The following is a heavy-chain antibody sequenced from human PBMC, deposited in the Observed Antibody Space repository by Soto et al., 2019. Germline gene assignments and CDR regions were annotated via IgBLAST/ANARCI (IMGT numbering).Heavy chain of an antibody. V-gene: IGHV5-51*01. CDR3: ARHRIYDSSGSHPHVDY. D-gene: IGHD3-22*01. J-gene: IGHJ4*02. Sequence: LGESLNISCKGSGYSFTSYWIGWVRQMPGKGLEWMGIIYPGDSDTRYSPSFQGQVTISADKSISTAYLQWSSLKASDTAMYYCARHRIYDSSGSHPHVDYWGQGTLVTVSS. CDR1: GYSFTSYW. CDR2: IYPGDSDT.